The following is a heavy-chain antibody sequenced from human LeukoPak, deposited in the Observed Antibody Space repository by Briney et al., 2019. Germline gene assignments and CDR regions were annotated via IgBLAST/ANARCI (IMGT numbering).Heavy chain of an antibody. CDR1: GGTFSSYA. CDR2: INPSGGST. V-gene: IGHV1-46*03. J-gene: IGHJ4*02. CDR3: ASGSTPAFGY. D-gene: IGHD1-26*01. Sequence: ASVKVSCKASGGTFSSYAISWVRQAPGQGLEWMGIINPSGGSTSYAQKFQGRVTMTRDTSTSTVYMELSSLRSEDTAVYYCASGSTPAFGYWGQGTLVTVSS.